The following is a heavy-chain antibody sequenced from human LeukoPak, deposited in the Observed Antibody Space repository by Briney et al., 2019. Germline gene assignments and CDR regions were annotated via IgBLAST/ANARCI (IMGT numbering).Heavy chain of an antibody. Sequence: GGSLSLSCTASGFTFTSNAMSWVRKAQGKGLEWASGIRVGSGWTDYADAVKGRFTISRDNSKNTLYLQMNSLGAEDTAVYYWANNYGGALILDYWGQGTLATVSS. CDR3: ANNYGGALILDY. D-gene: IGHD3-16*01. J-gene: IGHJ4*02. CDR1: GFTFTSNA. V-gene: IGHV3-23*01. CDR2: IRVGSGWT.